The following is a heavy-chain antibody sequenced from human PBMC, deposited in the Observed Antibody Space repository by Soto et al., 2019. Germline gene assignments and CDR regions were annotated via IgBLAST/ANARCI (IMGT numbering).Heavy chain of an antibody. CDR2: FDPEDGET. Sequence: ASVKVSCKVSGYTLTELSMHWVRQAPGKGLEWMGGFDPEDGETIYAQKFQGRVTMTEDTSTDTAYMQLSSLRSDDTAVYYCATVTSTGDAFDIWGQGTMVTVSS. CDR3: ATVTSTGDAFDI. J-gene: IGHJ3*02. CDR1: GYTLTELS. V-gene: IGHV1-24*01.